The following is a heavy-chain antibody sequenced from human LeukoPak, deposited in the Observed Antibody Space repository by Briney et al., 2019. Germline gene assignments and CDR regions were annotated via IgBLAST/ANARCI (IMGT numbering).Heavy chain of an antibody. J-gene: IGHJ4*02. D-gene: IGHD7-27*01. Sequence: GGSLRLSCGASGFTFTTYGMSWARQAPGKGLEWVSAISGSGGTTSYADSVKGRFTIPRDNSKNTLYLQMNSLRAEDTAVYYCAKDLKLGRGIYFDYWGQGTLVTVSS. CDR2: ISGSGGTT. CDR1: GFTFTTYG. V-gene: IGHV3-23*01. CDR3: AKDLKLGRGIYFDY.